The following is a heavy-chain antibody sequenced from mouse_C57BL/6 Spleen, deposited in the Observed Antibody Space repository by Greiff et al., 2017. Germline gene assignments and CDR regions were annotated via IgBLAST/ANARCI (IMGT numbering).Heavy chain of an antibody. D-gene: IGHD3-3*01. J-gene: IGHJ1*03. V-gene: IGHV5-2*01. CDR1: EYEFPSHD. CDR3: ARRGGTSYWYFDV. CDR2: INSDGGST. Sequence: EVQRAESGGGLVQPGESLKLSCESNEYEFPSHDMSWVRKTPEKRLELVAAINSDGGSTYYPDTMERRFIISRDNTKKTLYLQMSSLRSEDTALYYCARRGGTSYWYFDVWGTGTTVTVSS.